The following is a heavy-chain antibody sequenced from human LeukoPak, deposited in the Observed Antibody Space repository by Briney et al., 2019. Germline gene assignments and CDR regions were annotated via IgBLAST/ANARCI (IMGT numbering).Heavy chain of an antibody. V-gene: IGHV4-59*01. CDR1: GGSISSYY. J-gene: IGHJ3*02. CDR3: ARDYSYGQEAFDI. CDR2: IYYSGST. D-gene: IGHD2-15*01. Sequence: SETLSLTCTVSGGSISSYYWSWIRQPPGKGLEWIGYIYYSGSTNYNPSLKSRVTISVDTSKNQFSLKLSSVTAAGTAVYYCARDYSYGQEAFDIWGQGTMVTVSS.